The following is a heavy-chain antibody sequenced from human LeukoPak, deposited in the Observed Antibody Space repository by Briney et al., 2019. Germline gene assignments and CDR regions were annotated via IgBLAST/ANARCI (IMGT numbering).Heavy chain of an antibody. CDR3: ARGFYDSSGYYYVAYYYGMDV. CDR2: MNPNSGNT. J-gene: IGHJ6*02. V-gene: IGHV1-8*01. D-gene: IGHD3-22*01. CDR1: GYTFTSYD. Sequence: ASVKVSCKASGYTFTSYDINWVRQATGQGLEWMGWMNPNSGNTGYAQKFQGRVTMTRNTSISTAYMELSSLRSEDTVVYYCARGFYDSSGYYYVAYYYGMDVWGQGTTVTVSS.